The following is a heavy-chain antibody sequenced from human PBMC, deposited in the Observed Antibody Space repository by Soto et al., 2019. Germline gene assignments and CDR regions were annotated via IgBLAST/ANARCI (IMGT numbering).Heavy chain of an antibody. D-gene: IGHD6-19*01. CDR2: ITPIFGTA. V-gene: IGHV1-69*13. Sequence: SVKVSCKASGGTFSSYAISWVRQAPGQGLEWMGGITPIFGTANYAQKFQGRVTITADESTSTAYMELSSLRSEDTAVYYCARGYSSGWYREYFQHWGQGTLVTVSS. CDR3: ARGYSSGWYREYFQH. CDR1: GGTFSSYA. J-gene: IGHJ1*01.